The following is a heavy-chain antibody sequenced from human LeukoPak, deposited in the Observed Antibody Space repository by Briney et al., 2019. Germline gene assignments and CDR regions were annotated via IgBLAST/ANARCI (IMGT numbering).Heavy chain of an antibody. Sequence: SVKVSCKASGGTFSSYAISWVRQAPGQGLEWMRGIIPIFGTANYAQKFQGRVTITADESTSTAYMELSSLRSEDTAVYYCASQLSRGIEADNDYWGQGTMVTASS. J-gene: IGHJ4*02. CDR1: GGTFSSYA. CDR2: IIPIFGTA. V-gene: IGHV1-69*01. CDR3: ASQLSRGIEADNDY. D-gene: IGHD6-25*01.